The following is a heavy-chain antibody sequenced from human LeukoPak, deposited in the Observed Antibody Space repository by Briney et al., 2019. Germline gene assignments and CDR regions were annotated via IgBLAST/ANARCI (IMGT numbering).Heavy chain of an antibody. J-gene: IGHJ3*02. D-gene: IGHD3-22*01. Sequence: ASVKVSCKAFGYTFTSNYMHWVRQAPGQGPEWMGVISPSGGSTTYAQKFQGRVTLTRDMSTSTDYLELSSLRSEDTAVYYCARDLYYYDSSGYKGAFDIWGQGTMVTVSS. CDR1: GYTFTSNY. CDR3: ARDLYYYDSSGYKGAFDI. V-gene: IGHV1-46*01. CDR2: ISPSGGST.